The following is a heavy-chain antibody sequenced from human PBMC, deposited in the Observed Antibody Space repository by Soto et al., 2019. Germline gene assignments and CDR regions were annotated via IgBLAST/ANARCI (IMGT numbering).Heavy chain of an antibody. D-gene: IGHD3-10*01. Sequence: AGGSLRLSCAASGFTFSSYSMNWVRQAPGKGLEWVSSISSSSSYIYYADSVKGRFTISRDNAKNSLYLQMNSLRAEDTAVYYCARDLGGSGSYYKGETDYWGQGTLVTVSS. CDR1: GFTFSSYS. J-gene: IGHJ4*02. CDR3: ARDLGGSGSYYKGETDY. V-gene: IGHV3-21*01. CDR2: ISSSSSYI.